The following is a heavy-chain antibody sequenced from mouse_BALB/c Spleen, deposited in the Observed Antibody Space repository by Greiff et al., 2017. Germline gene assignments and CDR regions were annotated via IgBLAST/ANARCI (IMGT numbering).Heavy chain of an antibody. CDR3: ASSAYYREPFAY. D-gene: IGHD2-12*01. J-gene: IGHJ3*01. CDR2: IYPGDGDT. V-gene: IGHV1-80*01. CDR1: GYAFSSYW. Sequence: QVQLQQSGAELVRPGSSVKISCKASGYAFSSYWMNWVKQRPGQGLEWIGQIYPGDGDTNYNGKFKGKATLTADKSSSTAYMQLSSLTSEDSAVYYCASSAYYREPFAYWGQGTLVTVSA.